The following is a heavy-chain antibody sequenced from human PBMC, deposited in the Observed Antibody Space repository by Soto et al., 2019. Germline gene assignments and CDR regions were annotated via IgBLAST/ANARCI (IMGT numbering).Heavy chain of an antibody. CDR1: GFSFSNYW. CDR3: TTLSSAVSYSAFDI. Sequence: EVQLVESGGGLVQPGGSLRLSCAASGFSFSNYWVHWVRHAPGKGLVWVSRVTPDGRSTSYADSVKGRFTVSRDNAKNTVSLEMKSLRVEDTAVYYCTTLSSAVSYSAFDIWGQGTVIIVSS. CDR2: VTPDGRST. J-gene: IGHJ3*02. V-gene: IGHV3-74*01. D-gene: IGHD6-25*01.